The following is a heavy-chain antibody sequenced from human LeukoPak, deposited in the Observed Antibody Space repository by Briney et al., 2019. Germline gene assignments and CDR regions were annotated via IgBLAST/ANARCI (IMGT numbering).Heavy chain of an antibody. V-gene: IGHV5-51*01. D-gene: IGHD2-21*02. CDR2: IYPGDSDT. Sequence: GESLKISCKGSGYSFTSYWIGWVRQMPGKGLEWMGIIYPGDSDTRYSPSFQGQVTISAVKSISTAYLQWSSLKASDTAMYYCARHRGGGDPPYYYMDVWGKGTTVTISS. J-gene: IGHJ6*03. CDR1: GYSFTSYW. CDR3: ARHRGGGDPPYYYMDV.